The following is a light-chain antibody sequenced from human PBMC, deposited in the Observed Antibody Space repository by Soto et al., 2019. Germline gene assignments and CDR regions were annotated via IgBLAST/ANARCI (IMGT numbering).Light chain of an antibody. V-gene: IGKV2-29*03. CDR1: RSRLHSNGYSY. Sequence: DRGMTHSPLSRPVTPWDPACMVCAASRSRLHSNGYSYLDWYLQKPGQYPQLLIYEVSTRVSGVPDSFSGSGSGTDFTLEISRVETADVGIYYCMQSTHLPPTFGQGTRLEIK. CDR3: MQSTHLPPT. J-gene: IGKJ5*01. CDR2: EVS.